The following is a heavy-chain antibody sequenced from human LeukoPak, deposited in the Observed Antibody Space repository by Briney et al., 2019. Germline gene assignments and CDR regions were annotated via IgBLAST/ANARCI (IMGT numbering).Heavy chain of an antibody. Sequence: GGSLRLSCTASGFTLSSYEMSWIRQAPGKGLEWVSSIDYSGGSTYYADSVKGRFTISRDNSKDTLYLQMNSLRADDTAVYYCAKSWCETICYGIYDWGQGTLVTVS. CDR2: IDYSGGST. CDR1: GFTLSSYE. D-gene: IGHD2-2*01. V-gene: IGHV3-23*01. CDR3: AKSWCETICYGIYD. J-gene: IGHJ4*02.